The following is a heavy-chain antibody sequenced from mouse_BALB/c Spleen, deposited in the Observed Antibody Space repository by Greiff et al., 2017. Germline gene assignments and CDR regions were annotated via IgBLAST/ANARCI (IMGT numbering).Heavy chain of an antibody. V-gene: IGHV1S137*01. CDR1: GYTFTDYA. CDR2: ISTYYGDA. Sequence: VQLQESGAELVRPGVSVKISCKGSGYTFTDYAMHWVKQSHAKSLEWIGVISTYYGDASYNQKFKGKATMTVDKSSSTAYMELARLTSEDSAIYYCARHYRYGYYFDYWGQGTTLTVSS. CDR3: ARHYRYGYYFDY. D-gene: IGHD2-14*01. J-gene: IGHJ2*01.